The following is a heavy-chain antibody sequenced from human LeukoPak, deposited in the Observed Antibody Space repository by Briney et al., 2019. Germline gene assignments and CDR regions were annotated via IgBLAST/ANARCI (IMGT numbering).Heavy chain of an antibody. CDR3: ARRRPRWSLDV. CDR1: GFTFSNYN. V-gene: IGHV3-21*01. CDR2: ISSSSSYI. D-gene: IGHD3-3*01. J-gene: IGHJ6*02. Sequence: GGSLRLSCAASGFTFSNYNMNWVRQAPGKGLEWVSSISSSSSYIYYGDSVKGRFTISRDNAKNSLFLQTNSLRAEDTAVYFCARRRPRWSLDVWGQGTTVTVSS.